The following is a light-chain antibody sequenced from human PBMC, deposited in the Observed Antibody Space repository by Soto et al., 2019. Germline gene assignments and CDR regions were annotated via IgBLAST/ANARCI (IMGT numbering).Light chain of an antibody. Sequence: QSALTQPPSASGSPGQSVTISCTGTSSVVGGYNYVSWYQHHPGKAPKLMIYEVNKRPSGVPDRFSGFKSGNTASLTVSELQAEDEADYYCSSYAGNSKYVFGIGTKVTVL. CDR2: EVN. V-gene: IGLV2-8*01. J-gene: IGLJ1*01. CDR1: SSVVGGYNY. CDR3: SSYAGNSKYV.